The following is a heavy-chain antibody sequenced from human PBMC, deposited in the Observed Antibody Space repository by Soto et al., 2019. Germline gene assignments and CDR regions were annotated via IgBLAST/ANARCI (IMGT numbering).Heavy chain of an antibody. CDR2: INAGNGNT. CDR3: ARARGVIPDFDY. V-gene: IGHV1-3*01. J-gene: IGHJ4*02. D-gene: IGHD3-10*01. Sequence: ASVKVSCKASGYTFTSYAMHWVRQAPGQRLEWMGWINAGNGNTEYSQKFQGRVTITRDTSASTAYMELSSLRSEDTAVYYCARARGVIPDFDYWGQGTLVTVSS. CDR1: GYTFTSYA.